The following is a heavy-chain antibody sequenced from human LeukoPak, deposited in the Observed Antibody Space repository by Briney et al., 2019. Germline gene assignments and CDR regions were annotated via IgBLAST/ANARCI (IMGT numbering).Heavy chain of an antibody. V-gene: IGHV3-7*01. CDR3: AREGRCSSTSCPGYYGMDV. Sequence: GGSLRLSCAASGFTFSSYWMSWVRQAPGKGLQWVANISQDGSEKYYVDSVKGRFTISRDNAKNSLNLQMNSLRAEDTAVYYCAREGRCSSTSCPGYYGMDVWGQGTTVTVSS. CDR2: ISQDGSEK. CDR1: GFTFSSYW. D-gene: IGHD2-2*01. J-gene: IGHJ6*02.